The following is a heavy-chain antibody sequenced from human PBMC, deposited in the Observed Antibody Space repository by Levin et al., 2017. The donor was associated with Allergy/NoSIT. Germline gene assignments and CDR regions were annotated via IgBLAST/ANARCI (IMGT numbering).Heavy chain of an antibody. D-gene: IGHD3-9*01. Sequence: GASVKVSCKASGGTFSSYTISWVRQAPGQGLEWMGRIIPILGIANYAQKFQGRVTITADKSTSTAYMELSSLRSEDTAVYYCARDLLPPRGYDILTGYYFDIWGQGTMVTVSS. CDR1: GGTFSSYT. J-gene: IGHJ3*02. CDR2: IIPILGIA. V-gene: IGHV1-69*04. CDR3: ARDLLPPRGYDILTGYYFDI.